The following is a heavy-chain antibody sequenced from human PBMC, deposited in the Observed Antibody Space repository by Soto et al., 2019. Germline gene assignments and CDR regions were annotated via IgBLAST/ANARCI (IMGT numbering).Heavy chain of an antibody. V-gene: IGHV4-59*01. CDR1: GGSIPDYY. D-gene: IGHD4-4*01. CDR2: IYNIRNT. J-gene: IGHJ4*02. CDR3: ARVRTRYSIDS. Sequence: SETLSLTCTVSGGSIPDYYWNWIRQPPGKGLEWIGYIYNIRNTNYNPSLQSRVTISVDTSKNQFSLNLSSVTAADTAVYYCARVRTRYSIDSWGQGIQVTVSS.